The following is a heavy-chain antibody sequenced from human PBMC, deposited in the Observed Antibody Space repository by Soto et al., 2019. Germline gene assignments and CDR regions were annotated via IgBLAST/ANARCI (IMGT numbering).Heavy chain of an antibody. CDR2: IKQDGSEK. D-gene: IGHD6-6*01. Sequence: GGSLRLSCAASGFTFSSYWMSWVRQAPGKGLEWVANIKQDGSEKYYVDSVKGRFTISRDNAKNSLYLQMNRLRAEDTAVYYCARGPGGTARPDWFDPWGQGTLVTVSS. V-gene: IGHV3-7*05. J-gene: IGHJ5*02. CDR3: ARGPGGTARPDWFDP. CDR1: GFTFSSYW.